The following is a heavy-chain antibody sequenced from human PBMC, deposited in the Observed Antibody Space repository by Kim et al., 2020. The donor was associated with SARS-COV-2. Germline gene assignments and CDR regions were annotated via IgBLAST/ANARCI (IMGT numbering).Heavy chain of an antibody. V-gene: IGHV3-74*01. CDR3: STDMSYSLGK. Sequence: STNYADSGRGRFTISRDNAKNTVYLQMNSLRAEDTAVYYCSTDMSYSLGKWGQGTLVTVSS. D-gene: IGHD2-21*01. CDR2: ST. J-gene: IGHJ4*02.